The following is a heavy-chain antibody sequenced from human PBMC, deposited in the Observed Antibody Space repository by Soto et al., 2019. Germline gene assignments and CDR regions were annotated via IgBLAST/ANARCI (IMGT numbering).Heavy chain of an antibody. D-gene: IGHD3-16*01. CDR1: GASMNNYY. Sequence: QVQLQEWGPGLVKPSETLSLTCTVSGASMNNYYGSWVRQPPGKGLEWIGYMYYSGGSNSNPSLKGRVTISVDTSKNRISLKLTLVTAADTAVYYCVRSGHSFGGVMWGQGTLVTVSS. CDR3: VRSGHSFGGVM. V-gene: IGHV4-59*01. J-gene: IGHJ4*02. CDR2: MYYSGGS.